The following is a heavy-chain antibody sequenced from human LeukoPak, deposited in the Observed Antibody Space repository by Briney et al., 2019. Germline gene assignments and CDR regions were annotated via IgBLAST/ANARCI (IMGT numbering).Heavy chain of an antibody. CDR2: IWYDGSNK. D-gene: IGHD3-22*01. V-gene: IGHV3-33*01. CDR3: ARAGYYDSSGSTPFDY. CDR1: GFTFSSYG. Sequence: PGGSLRLPCAASGFTFSSYGMHWVRQAPGKGLEWVAVIWYDGSNKYYADSVKGRFTISRDNSKNTLYLQMNSLRAEDTAVYYCARAGYYDSSGSTPFDYWGQGTLVTVSS. J-gene: IGHJ4*02.